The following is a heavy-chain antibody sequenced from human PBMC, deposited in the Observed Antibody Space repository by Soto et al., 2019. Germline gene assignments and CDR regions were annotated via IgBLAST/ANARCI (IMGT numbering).Heavy chain of an antibody. CDR1: GFTFSSYA. CDR3: AKEFYSSGWYGGAFDI. J-gene: IGHJ3*02. D-gene: IGHD6-19*01. Sequence: GGSLRLSCAASGFTFSSYAMNWVRQAPGKGLEWVSAISGSGGSTYYADSVKGRFTISRDNSKNTLYLQMNSLRAEDTAVYYCAKEFYSSGWYGGAFDIWGQGTMVTVSS. V-gene: IGHV3-23*01. CDR2: ISGSGGST.